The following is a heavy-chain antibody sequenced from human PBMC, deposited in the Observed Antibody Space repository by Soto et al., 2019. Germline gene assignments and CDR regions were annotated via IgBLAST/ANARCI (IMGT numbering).Heavy chain of an antibody. D-gene: IGHD4-17*01. V-gene: IGHV3-15*01. CDR1: GFTFSNAW. Sequence: EVQLVESGGGLVKPGGSLRLSCAASGFTFSNAWMSWVRQAPGKGLEWVGRIKSKTDGGTTDYAAPVKGRFTISRDDSKNTLYLQMNSLKTEDTAVYYCTTDDYGDYYSHYYMDVWGKGTTVTVSS. CDR2: IKSKTDGGTT. J-gene: IGHJ6*03. CDR3: TTDDYGDYYSHYYMDV.